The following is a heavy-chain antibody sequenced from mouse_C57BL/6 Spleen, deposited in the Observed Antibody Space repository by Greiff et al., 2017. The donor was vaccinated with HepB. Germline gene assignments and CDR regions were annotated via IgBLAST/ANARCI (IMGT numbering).Heavy chain of an antibody. CDR1: GYSFTGYY. D-gene: IGHD1-1*01. Sequence: VHVKQSGPELVKPGASVKISCKASGYSFTGYYMHWVKQSSEKSLEWIGEINPSTGGTSYNQKFKGKATLTVDKSSSTAYMQLKSLTSEDSAVYYCASTTVVHYAMDYWGQGTSVTVSS. J-gene: IGHJ4*01. CDR2: INPSTGGT. V-gene: IGHV1-43*01. CDR3: ASTTVVHYAMDY.